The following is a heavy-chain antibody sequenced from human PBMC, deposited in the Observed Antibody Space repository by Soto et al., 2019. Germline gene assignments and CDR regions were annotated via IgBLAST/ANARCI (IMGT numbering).Heavy chain of an antibody. V-gene: IGHV1-46*01. CDR3: ARDPFCSGFQSRNYYYYYGMDV. CDR2: INPSGGST. Sequence: QVQLVQSGAEVKKPGASLKVSCKASGYTFTSYYMHWVRQAPGQWLEWTGIINPSGGSTSYAHKFHGRVTMTRDTSTSTVYMELSSLLSADKAVYYCARDPFCSGFQSRNYYYYYGMDVWGQGTTVTVSS. J-gene: IGHJ6*02. CDR1: GYTFTSYY. D-gene: IGHD3-3*01.